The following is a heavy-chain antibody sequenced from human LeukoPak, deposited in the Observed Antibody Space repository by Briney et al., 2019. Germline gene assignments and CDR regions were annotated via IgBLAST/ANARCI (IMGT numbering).Heavy chain of an antibody. Sequence: PGGSLRLSCAAFGFSVSSNYMSWVRQAPGKGLEWVSVFYTSGRTDYANSVKGRFTISRDNSQNTVYLQMNSLRAEDTAVYYYARPALGLGELFGRDYYGMDVWGQGTTVIVSS. D-gene: IGHD3-10*01. CDR3: ARPALGLGELFGRDYYGMDV. CDR2: FYTSGRT. J-gene: IGHJ6*02. V-gene: IGHV3-53*01. CDR1: GFSVSSNY.